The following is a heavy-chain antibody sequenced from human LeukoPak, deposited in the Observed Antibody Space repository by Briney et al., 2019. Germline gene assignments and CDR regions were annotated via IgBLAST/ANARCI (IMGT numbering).Heavy chain of an antibody. V-gene: IGHV3-23*01. CDR2: ISGSGSST. CDR1: GFTFSSYA. J-gene: IGHJ4*02. D-gene: IGHD3-22*01. Sequence: PGGSLRLSCAASGFTFSSYAMSWVRQAPGKGLKWVSAISGSGSSTYYADSVKGRFTISRDNSKNTLYLQMNSLSAEDTAVYYCTRLSANSSAYFFDYWGQGTLVTVSS. CDR3: TRLSANSSAYFFDY.